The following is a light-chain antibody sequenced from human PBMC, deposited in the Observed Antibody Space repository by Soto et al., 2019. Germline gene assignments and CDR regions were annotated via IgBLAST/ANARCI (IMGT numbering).Light chain of an antibody. V-gene: IGKV3-11*01. CDR1: QSDSTY. CDR3: QQRGHWPRT. J-gene: IGKJ1*01. Sequence: EVVLTQSPATMSLYPGEGATLSCRASQSDSTYLGWYQQKPGQAPRLLIFEASKRATGIPDRISGSGSGTDFTLTISSLEPEDFAVYYCQQRGHWPRTFGQGTKVEMK. CDR2: EAS.